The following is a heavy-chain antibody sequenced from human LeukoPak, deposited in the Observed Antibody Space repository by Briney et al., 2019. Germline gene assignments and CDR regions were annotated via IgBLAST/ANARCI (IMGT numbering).Heavy chain of an antibody. J-gene: IGHJ3*01. CDR3: ARAGWSAASNSFDL. D-gene: IGHD2-15*01. CDR2: ISSSSGTI. Sequence: GGSLRLSCAASGFTFSSHMMNWVRQAPGKGLEWVSYISSSSGTIYYTDSVKGRFTISRDNAKNLLHLQMNSLRAEDTAVYYCARAGWSAASNSFDLWGQGTLVTVSS. CDR1: GFTFSSHM. V-gene: IGHV3-48*01.